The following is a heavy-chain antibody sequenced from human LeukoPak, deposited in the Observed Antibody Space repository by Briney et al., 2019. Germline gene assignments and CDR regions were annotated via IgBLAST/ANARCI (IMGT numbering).Heavy chain of an antibody. CDR1: GGTFSSYA. CDR3: ARAVPGLEWLSSNAFDI. Sequence: ASVKVSCKASGGTFSSYAISWVRQAPGHGLEWMGGIIPIFGTANYAQKFQGRVTITTDESTSTAYMELSSLRSEDTAVYYCARAVPGLEWLSSNAFDIWGQGTMVTVSS. D-gene: IGHD3-3*01. J-gene: IGHJ3*02. V-gene: IGHV1-69*05. CDR2: IIPIFGTA.